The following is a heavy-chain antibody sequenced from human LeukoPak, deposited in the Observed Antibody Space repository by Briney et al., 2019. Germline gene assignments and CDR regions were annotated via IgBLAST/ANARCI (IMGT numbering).Heavy chain of an antibody. CDR1: GGSFSGYY. CDR2: INHSGST. J-gene: IGHJ4*02. CDR3: ARLLGHDPNDY. Sequence: SEILSLTCAVYGGSFSGYYWSWIRQPPGKGLEWIGEINHSGSTNYNPSLKSRVTISVDTSKNQFSLKLSSVTAADTAVYYCARLLGHDPNDYWGQGTLVTVSS. V-gene: IGHV4-34*01. D-gene: IGHD1-1*01.